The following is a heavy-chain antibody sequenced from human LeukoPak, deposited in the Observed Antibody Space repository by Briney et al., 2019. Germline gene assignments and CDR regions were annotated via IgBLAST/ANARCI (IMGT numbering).Heavy chain of an antibody. J-gene: IGHJ6*02. D-gene: IGHD1-1*01. CDR3: AKAAIATSANWYYYGMDV. CDR1: GFTFSTYA. V-gene: IGHV3-23*01. CDR2: ISGTGDNA. Sequence: GESLRLSCAASGFTFSTYAMSWVRQAPGKGLEWVSSISGTGDNAFYADSLKGRFTISRDNSKNTLYLLMSGLRADDTAVFFCAKAAIATSANWYYYGMDVWGQGTTVTVSS.